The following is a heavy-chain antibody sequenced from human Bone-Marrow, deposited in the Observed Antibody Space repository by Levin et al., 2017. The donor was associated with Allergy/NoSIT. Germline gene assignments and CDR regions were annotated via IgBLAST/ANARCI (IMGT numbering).Heavy chain of an antibody. CDR3: ARMFKEGYTFFYSVDV. V-gene: IGHV3-53*01. Sequence: GESLKISCAASGFSINTNNMSWLRQAPGRGLEWVSLIESGGKTFYADSVRGRFTIARDISKNSLFLQMNALRAADTAVYYCARMFKEGYTFFYSVDVWGQGTTVTVSS. CDR2: IESGGKT. J-gene: IGHJ6*02. D-gene: IGHD1-26*01. CDR1: GFSINTNN.